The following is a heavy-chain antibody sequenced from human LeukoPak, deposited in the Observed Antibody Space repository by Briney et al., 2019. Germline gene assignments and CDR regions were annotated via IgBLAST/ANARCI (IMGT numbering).Heavy chain of an antibody. D-gene: IGHD3-22*01. CDR1: GYTFTKYY. CDR2: INPSGGST. CDR3: AADYYDSSGYYQDY. V-gene: IGHV1-46*01. Sequence: ASVKVSCKASGYTFTKYYMHWVRQAPGQGLEWMGIINPSGGSTSYAQKFQERVTITRDMSTSTAYMELSSLRSEDTAVYYCAADYYDSSGYYQDYWGQGTLVTVSS. J-gene: IGHJ4*02.